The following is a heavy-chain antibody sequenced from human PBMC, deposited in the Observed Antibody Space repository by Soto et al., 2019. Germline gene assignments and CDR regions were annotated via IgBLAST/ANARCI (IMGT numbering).Heavy chain of an antibody. J-gene: IGHJ6*03. V-gene: IGHV3-21*01. D-gene: IGHD2-2*01. CDR1: GFTCSSYS. Sequence: PGGSLRLCCAASGFTCSSYSMNWVRQAPGKGLEWVSSISSSSSYIYYADSVKGRFTISRDNAKNSLYLQMNSLRAEDTAVYYCARDCDCSTTSFLNYSMDVWGTRPTVTDSS. CDR2: ISSSSSYI. CDR3: ARDCDCSTTSFLNYSMDV.